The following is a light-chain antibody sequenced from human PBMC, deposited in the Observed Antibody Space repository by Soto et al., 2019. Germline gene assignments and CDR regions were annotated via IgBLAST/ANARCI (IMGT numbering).Light chain of an antibody. CDR2: GAS. CDR3: QQYGSSHLT. V-gene: IGKV3-20*01. Sequence: EIVLTQSPGTLSLSPGERATLSCRARQSVSSSYLAWYQQKPGQAPRLLIYGASSRATGIADGFSGSGSGTDFTLTISSLAPEDFAVYYCQQYGSSHLTFGQGTKVDIK. J-gene: IGKJ1*01. CDR1: QSVSSSY.